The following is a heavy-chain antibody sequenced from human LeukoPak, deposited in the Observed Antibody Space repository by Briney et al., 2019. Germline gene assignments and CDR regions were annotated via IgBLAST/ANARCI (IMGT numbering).Heavy chain of an antibody. CDR1: GFTFTSSA. CDR3: ARRDQIPLNSSGWWYYYYGMDV. CDR2: IVVSSGNT. D-gene: IGHD6-19*01. V-gene: IGHV1-58*02. Sequence: ASVKVSCKASGFTFTSSAMQWVRQARGQRLEWIGWIVVSSGNTNYAQKFQERVTITRDMSTSTAYMELSSLRSEDTAVYYCARRDQIPLNSSGWWYYYYGMDVWGQGTTVTVSS. J-gene: IGHJ6*02.